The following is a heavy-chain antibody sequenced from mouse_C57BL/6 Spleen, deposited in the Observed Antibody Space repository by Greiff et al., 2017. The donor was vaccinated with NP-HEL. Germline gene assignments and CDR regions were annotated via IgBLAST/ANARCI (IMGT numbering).Heavy chain of an antibody. CDR2: IHPSDSDT. J-gene: IGHJ1*03. CDR3: AKGVDVHFDV. Sequence: VKQRPGQGLEWIGRIHPSDSDTNYNQKFKGKATLTVDKSSSTAYMQLSSLTSEDSAVYYCAKGVDVHFDVWGTGTTVTVSS. V-gene: IGHV1-74*01.